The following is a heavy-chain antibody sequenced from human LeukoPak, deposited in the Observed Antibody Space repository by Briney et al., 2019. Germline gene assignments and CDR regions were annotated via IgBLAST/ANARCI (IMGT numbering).Heavy chain of an antibody. CDR1: GYTFTSYA. CDR2: ISAYNGNT. V-gene: IGHV1-18*01. Sequence: ASVKVSCKASGYTFTSYAMHWVRQAPGQGLEWMGWISAYNGNTNYAQKLQGRVTMTTDTSTSTAYMELRSLRSDDTAVYYCARDQRNDAFDIWGQGTMVTVSS. D-gene: IGHD2-2*01. J-gene: IGHJ3*02. CDR3: ARDQRNDAFDI.